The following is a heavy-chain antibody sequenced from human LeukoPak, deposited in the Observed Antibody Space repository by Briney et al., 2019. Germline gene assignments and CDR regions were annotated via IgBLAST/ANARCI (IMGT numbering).Heavy chain of an antibody. CDR3: ANHWGSYYYGMDV. V-gene: IGHV3-7*01. CDR1: GFTFNNYW. CDR2: IKQDGSEK. D-gene: IGHD7-27*01. J-gene: IGHJ6*02. Sequence: GGSLRLSCAGPGFTFNNYWMSWVRQAPGKGLEWVAIIKQDGSEKYYVDSVKGRFTISRDNAKNSLYLQMNSLRAEDTAVYYCANHWGSYYYGMDVWGQGTTVAVSS.